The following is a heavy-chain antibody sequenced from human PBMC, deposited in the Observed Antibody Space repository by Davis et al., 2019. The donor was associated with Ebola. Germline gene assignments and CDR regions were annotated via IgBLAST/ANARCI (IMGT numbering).Heavy chain of an antibody. J-gene: IGHJ5*02. CDR2: LHCDDDK. D-gene: IGHD4-17*01. CDR1: GFSLSTTGLG. CDR3: AHKAYGSLSNWFGP. V-gene: IGHV2-5*02. Sequence: SGPTLVKPTQTLTLTCSFSGFSLSTTGLGVGWIGQPPGQALEWLALLHCDDDKRYSPSLRSRLTITKYTSKNQVVLTMTNMDPIDTATYYCAHKAYGSLSNWFGPWGQGTLVTVSS.